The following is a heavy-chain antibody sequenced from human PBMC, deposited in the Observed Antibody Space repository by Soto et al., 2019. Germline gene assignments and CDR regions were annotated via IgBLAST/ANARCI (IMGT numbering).Heavy chain of an antibody. J-gene: IGHJ6*03. V-gene: IGHV3-11*01. Sequence: GGSLRLSCAASGFTFSDYYMSWIRQAPGKGLEWVSYISSSGSTIYYADSVKGRFTISRDNAKNSLYLQMNSLRAEDTAVYYCARPGIAVAGRLSHYYYYYYMDVWGKGTTVTVSS. CDR3: ARPGIAVAGRLSHYYYYYYMDV. CDR2: ISSSGSTI. D-gene: IGHD6-19*01. CDR1: GFTFSDYY.